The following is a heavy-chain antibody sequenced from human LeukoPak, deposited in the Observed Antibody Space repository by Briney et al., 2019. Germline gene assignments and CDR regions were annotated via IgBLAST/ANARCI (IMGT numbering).Heavy chain of an antibody. CDR3: ARDSLIRWLQFGGYYYYGMDV. V-gene: IGHV1-18*01. CDR2: ISAYNGNT. J-gene: IGHJ6*02. CDR1: GYTFTTYG. Sequence: ASVKVSCKASGYTFTTYGISWVRQAPGQGLEWMGWISAYNGNTNYAQKLQGRVTMTTDTSTSTAYMELRSLRSDDTAVYYCARDSLIRWLQFGGYYYYGMDVWGQGTTVTASS. D-gene: IGHD5-24*01.